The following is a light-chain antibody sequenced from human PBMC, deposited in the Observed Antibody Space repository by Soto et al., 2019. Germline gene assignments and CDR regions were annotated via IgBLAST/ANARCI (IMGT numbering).Light chain of an antibody. J-gene: IGLJ1*01. CDR1: SNDVGGYNY. CDR3: SSYAGSNKV. CDR2: EVS. Sequence: QSVLTQPPSASGSPGQSVTISCTGTSNDVGGYNYVSWYQQHPGKAPKLMIYEVSKQPSGVPDRFSGSKSGNTASLTVSGLQAEDEADYYCSSYAGSNKVFGTGTKVTVL. V-gene: IGLV2-8*01.